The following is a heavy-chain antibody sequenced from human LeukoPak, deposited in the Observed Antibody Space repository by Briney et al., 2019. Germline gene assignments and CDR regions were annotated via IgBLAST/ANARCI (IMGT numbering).Heavy chain of an antibody. V-gene: IGHV4-59*08. Sequence: SETLSLTCTVSGGSISSYYWSWIRQPPGKGLEWIGYVYYSGSTNYNPSLKSRVTISVDTSKNQYSLKLSSVTAADTAVYYCARASDIVVVVAAITDAFDIWGQGTMVTVSS. CDR1: GGSISSYY. J-gene: IGHJ3*02. CDR2: VYYSGST. D-gene: IGHD2-15*01. CDR3: ARASDIVVVVAAITDAFDI.